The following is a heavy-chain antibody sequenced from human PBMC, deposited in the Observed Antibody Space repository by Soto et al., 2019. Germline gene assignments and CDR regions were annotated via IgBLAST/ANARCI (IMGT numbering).Heavy chain of an antibody. D-gene: IGHD6-19*01. CDR3: ARESAGIAVAGKNGFDY. CDR2: IWYDGSNK. CDR1: GLSLSSYG. Sequence: GFLRLSCAASGLSLSSYGMHWVRQAPGKGLEWVAVIWYDGSNKYYADSVKGRFTISRDNSKNTLYLQMNRLRAEDTAVYYCARESAGIAVAGKNGFDYWGQGTLVTVSS. V-gene: IGHV3-33*01. J-gene: IGHJ4*02.